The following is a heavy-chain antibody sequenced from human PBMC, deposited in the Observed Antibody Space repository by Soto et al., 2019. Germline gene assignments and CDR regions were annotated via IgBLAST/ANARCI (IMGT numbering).Heavy chain of an antibody. D-gene: IGHD2-15*01. CDR1: GGSFSGYY. J-gene: IGHJ6*03. CDR2: INHSGST. V-gene: IGHV4-34*01. CDR3: ARGRGGYCSGGSCLGADYYYYMDV. Sequence: SETLSLTCAVYGGSFSGYYWSWIRQPPGKGLEWIGEINHSGSTNYNPSLKSRVTISVDTSKNQFSLKLSSVTAADTAVYYCARGRGGYCSGGSCLGADYYYYMDVWGKGTTVTVSS.